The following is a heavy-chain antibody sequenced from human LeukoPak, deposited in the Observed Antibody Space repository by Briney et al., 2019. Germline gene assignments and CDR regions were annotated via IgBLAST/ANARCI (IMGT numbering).Heavy chain of an antibody. J-gene: IGHJ4*02. Sequence: GGSLRLSCTASGFTFSSNAMSWVRQAPGKGLEWVSGISGSGVSTYYADSVKGRFTISGDNSKNTLYLQMNSLRAEDTAVYYCAKDRANFGYWGQGTLVTVSS. CDR1: GFTFSSNA. V-gene: IGHV3-23*01. CDR2: ISGSGVST. CDR3: AKDRANFGY.